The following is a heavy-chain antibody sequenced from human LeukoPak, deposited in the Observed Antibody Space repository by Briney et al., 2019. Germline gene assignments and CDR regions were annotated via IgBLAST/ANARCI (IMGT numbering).Heavy chain of an antibody. CDR1: GFTFDDYG. CDR3: ARSLAAAYAFDI. V-gene: IGHV3-20*01. Sequence: GGSLRLSCAASGFTFDDYGMSWVRQAPGKGLEWVSGINWNGGSTGYADSVKGRFTISRDNAKTSLYLQMNSLRAEDTALYHCARSLAAAYAFDIWGQGTMVTVSS. CDR2: INWNGGST. D-gene: IGHD6-13*01. J-gene: IGHJ3*02.